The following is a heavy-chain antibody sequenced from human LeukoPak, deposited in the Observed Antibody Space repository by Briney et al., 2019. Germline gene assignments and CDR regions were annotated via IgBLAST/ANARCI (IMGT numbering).Heavy chain of an antibody. D-gene: IGHD2-2*01. CDR1: GYRFTNYW. CDR2: IYPGDSDT. CDR3: ASLDIVVVPASDAFDI. J-gene: IGHJ3*02. Sequence: GESLKISCKGSGYRFTNYWIGWVRQMPGKGLEWMGSIYPGDSDTRYSPSFQGQVTISADKSISTAYLQWSSLKASDTAMYYCASLDIVVVPASDAFDIWGQGTMVTVSS. V-gene: IGHV5-51*01.